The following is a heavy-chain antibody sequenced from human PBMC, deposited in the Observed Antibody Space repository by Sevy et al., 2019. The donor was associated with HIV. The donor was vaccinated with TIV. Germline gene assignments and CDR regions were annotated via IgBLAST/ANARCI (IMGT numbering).Heavy chain of an antibody. Sequence: GGSLRLSCAASGFTFSSYAMHWVRQAPGKGLEWVAVILYDGSNKYYADSVKGRFTISRDNSKNTLYLQMQSLRAEDKAAYYCARDLYSSGWYYFDYWGQGTLVTVSS. D-gene: IGHD6-19*01. CDR2: ILYDGSNK. V-gene: IGHV3-30-3*01. CDR1: GFTFSSYA. J-gene: IGHJ4*02. CDR3: ARDLYSSGWYYFDY.